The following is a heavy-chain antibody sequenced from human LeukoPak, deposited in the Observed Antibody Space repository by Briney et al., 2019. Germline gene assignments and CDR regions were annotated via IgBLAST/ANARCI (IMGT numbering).Heavy chain of an antibody. D-gene: IGHD3-22*01. V-gene: IGHV4-59*08. CDR2: ISYSGST. J-gene: IGHJ4*02. Sequence: PSETLSLTCTVSGGSITSDYWSWIRQPPGKGLEWIGYISYSGSTSYDPSLKSRVTISGDSSKKQFSLKLSSVTAADTAVYYCARFYYDSRGYWYYFDYWGQGTLVTVSS. CDR1: GGSITSDY. CDR3: ARFYYDSRGYWYYFDY.